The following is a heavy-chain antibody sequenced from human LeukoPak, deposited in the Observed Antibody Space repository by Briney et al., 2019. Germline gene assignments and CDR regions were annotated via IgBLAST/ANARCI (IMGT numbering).Heavy chain of an antibody. CDR1: GGSISSYY. J-gene: IGHJ6*03. D-gene: IGHD6-19*01. Sequence: SETLSLTCTVSGGSISSYYWSWIRLPPGKGLQWIGSIYHSGSTYYNPSLKSRVTISVDTSKNQFSLKLSSVTAADTAVYYCARGGSGWNYYYYYMDVWGKGTTVTISS. CDR2: IYHSGST. CDR3: ARGGSGWNYYYYYMDV. V-gene: IGHV4-38-2*02.